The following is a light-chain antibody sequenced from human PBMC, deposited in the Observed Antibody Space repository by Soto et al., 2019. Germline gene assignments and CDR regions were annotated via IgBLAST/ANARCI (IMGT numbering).Light chain of an antibody. CDR3: HQYGSSPST. CDR1: QTVSSNY. J-gene: IGKJ1*01. V-gene: IGKV3-20*01. CDR2: GAS. Sequence: EVGLTQSPGTLSLSPGERAALSCRASQTVSSNYLAWYQQKPGQAPRLLIYGASNRATGIPDRFSGSGSGTDFTLTISRLEPEDFAVYYCHQYGSSPSTFGQGTKVDIK.